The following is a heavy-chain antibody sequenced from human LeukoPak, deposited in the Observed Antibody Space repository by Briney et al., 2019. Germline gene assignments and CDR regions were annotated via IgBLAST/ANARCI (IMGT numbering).Heavy chain of an antibody. J-gene: IGHJ4*02. Sequence: SETLSPTSTVSGGSISSSSYYWGWIRQPPGKGLEWIGSIYYSGSTYYNPSLKSRVTISLDTSKNQFSLTLCSVTAADTAVYSSARQGSGYYWGKYYFDYWGQGTLVTVSS. CDR1: GGSISSSSYY. D-gene: IGHD3-22*01. CDR3: ARQGSGYYWGKYYFDY. V-gene: IGHV4-39*01. CDR2: IYYSGST.